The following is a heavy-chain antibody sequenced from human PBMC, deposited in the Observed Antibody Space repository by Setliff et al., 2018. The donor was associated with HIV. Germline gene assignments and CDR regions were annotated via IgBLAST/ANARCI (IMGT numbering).Heavy chain of an antibody. V-gene: IGHV4-4*08. CDR3: ARQHYYDSSGRNLMDV. CDR1: GDSVTSYH. J-gene: IGHJ6*03. D-gene: IGHD3-22*01. Sequence: KPSETLSLTCTVSGDSVTSYHWSWIRQPPGKGLEWIGFLYTTGSTNYHPSLKSRVTMSLDTSRNNFSLTLTSVTAADTAVYYCARQHYYDSSGRNLMDVWGKGTTVTVSS. CDR2: LYTTGST.